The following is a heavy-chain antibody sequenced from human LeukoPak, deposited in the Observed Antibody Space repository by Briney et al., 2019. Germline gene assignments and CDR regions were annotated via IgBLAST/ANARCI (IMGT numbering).Heavy chain of an antibody. J-gene: IGHJ4*02. CDR1: GFTFSSYG. CDR2: ISYDGSNK. Sequence: PGRSLSLSCAASGFTFSSYGMHWVRQAPGKGLEWVAVISYDGSNKYYADSVKGRFTISRDNSENTLYLQMNSLRAEDTAVYYCAKGMSSGWYLVSDYWGQGTLVTVSS. D-gene: IGHD6-19*01. CDR3: AKGMSSGWYLVSDY. V-gene: IGHV3-30*18.